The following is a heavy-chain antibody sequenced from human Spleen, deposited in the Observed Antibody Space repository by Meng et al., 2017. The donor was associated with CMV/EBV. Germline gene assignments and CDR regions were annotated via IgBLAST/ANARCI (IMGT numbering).Heavy chain of an antibody. CDR3: ATLTHIAARPVRRVYFDY. CDR2: INHSGST. D-gene: IGHD6-6*01. J-gene: IGHJ4*02. Sequence: QVQLQQWGAGLLKPSXXLSLTXXFYGWSFSGYYWSWIRQPPGKGVEWSGEINHSGSTNYNPSLKSRVTISVDTSKNQFSLKLSSVTAADTAVYYCATLTHIAARPVRRVYFDYWGQGTLVTVSS. CDR1: GWSFSGYY. V-gene: IGHV4-34*01.